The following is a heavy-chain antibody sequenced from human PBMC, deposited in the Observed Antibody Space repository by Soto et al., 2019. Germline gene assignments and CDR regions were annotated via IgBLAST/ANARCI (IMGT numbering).Heavy chain of an antibody. CDR2: IIPIFGTA. CDR3: AKVRYSSPMGYYYGMDV. J-gene: IGHJ6*02. V-gene: IGHV1-69*13. CDR1: RVAFSKFI. D-gene: IGHD6-19*01. Sequence: SVKVSCKVSRVAFSKFIVTWVRQAPGLGLEWVGGIIPIFGTANYAQKFQGRVTITADESTSTSYMEVNNLRSEDTAVYYCAKVRYSSPMGYYYGMDVWGQGTTVTVSS.